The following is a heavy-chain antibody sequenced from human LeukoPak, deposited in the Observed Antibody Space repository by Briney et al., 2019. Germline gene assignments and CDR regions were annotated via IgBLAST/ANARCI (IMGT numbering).Heavy chain of an antibody. Sequence: SETLSLTCTVSGGSVSSGSYYWSWIGQPPGKGLEWIGYIYYSGSTNYNPSLKSRVTISVDTSKNQFSLKLSPVTAADTAVYYCARVTRFAFDIWGQGTMVTVSS. CDR3: ARVTRFAFDI. D-gene: IGHD3-3*01. J-gene: IGHJ3*02. V-gene: IGHV4-61*01. CDR1: GGSVSSGSYY. CDR2: IYYSGST.